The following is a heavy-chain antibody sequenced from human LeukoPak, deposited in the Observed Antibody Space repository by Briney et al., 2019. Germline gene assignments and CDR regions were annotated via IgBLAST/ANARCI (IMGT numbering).Heavy chain of an antibody. Sequence: GGSLRLSCAASGFTFSSYWMTWVRQAPGKGLEWVANIKRDGSEKYYVDSVKGRFTISRDNAKNSLYLQLNSLRTEDTAVYYCARGRGSWYGVYFDYWGQGTLVTVSS. V-gene: IGHV3-7*01. D-gene: IGHD6-13*01. J-gene: IGHJ4*02. CDR3: ARGRGSWYGVYFDY. CDR2: IKRDGSEK. CDR1: GFTFSSYW.